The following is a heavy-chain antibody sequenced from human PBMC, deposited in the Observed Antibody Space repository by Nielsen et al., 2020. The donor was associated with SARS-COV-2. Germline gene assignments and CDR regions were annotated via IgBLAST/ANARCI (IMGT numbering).Heavy chain of an antibody. J-gene: IGHJ4*02. Sequence: ASVKVSCKASGYTFTSYGISWVRQAPGQGLEWMGWINAGNGNTKYSQKFQGRVTITRDTSASTAYMELSSLRSEDTAVYYCARGIAVAGTVDYWGQGTLVTVSS. CDR3: ARGIAVAGTVDY. CDR1: GYTFTSYG. CDR2: INAGNGNT. V-gene: IGHV1-18*04. D-gene: IGHD6-19*01.